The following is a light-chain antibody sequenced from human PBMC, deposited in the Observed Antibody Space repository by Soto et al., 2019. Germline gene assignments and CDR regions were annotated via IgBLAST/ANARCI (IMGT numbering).Light chain of an antibody. Sequence: QPVLTQSPSASASLGASVKLTCTLSSGHTTYAIAWHQQQPEKGPRFLMKLDSDGSQIKGDGIPDRFSGSSSGAERYLTIPGLQSEDEADYYCQTWGTGGVFGGGTKLTVL. J-gene: IGLJ3*02. CDR3: QTWGTGGV. CDR1: SGHTTYA. V-gene: IGLV4-69*01. CDR2: LDSDGSQ.